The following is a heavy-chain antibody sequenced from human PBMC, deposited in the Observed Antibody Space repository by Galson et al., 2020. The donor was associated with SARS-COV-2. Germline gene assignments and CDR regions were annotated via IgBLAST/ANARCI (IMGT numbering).Heavy chain of an antibody. V-gene: IGHV3-13*01. CDR1: GFTFSSYD. D-gene: IGHD5-12*01. J-gene: IGHJ4*02. CDR2: IGTAGDT. CDR3: ARAGGGGYDN. Sequence: GESLKISCAASGFTFSSYDMHWVRQATGKGLKWVSAIGTAGDTYYPGSVKGRFTISRENAKNSLYLQMNSLRAGDTAVYYCARAGGGGYDNWGQGTLVTVSS.